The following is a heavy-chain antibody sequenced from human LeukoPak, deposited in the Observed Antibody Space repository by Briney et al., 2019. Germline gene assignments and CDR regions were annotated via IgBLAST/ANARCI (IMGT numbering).Heavy chain of an antibody. CDR3: ASAYYYDSSGHFDY. J-gene: IGHJ4*02. CDR1: GGSISSGDYY. D-gene: IGHD3-22*01. V-gene: IGHV4-30-4*01. CDR2: IYYSGST. Sequence: SETLSLTCTVSGGSISSGDYYWSWIRQPPGEGLEWIGYIYYSGSTYYNPSLKSRVTISVGTSKNQFSLKLSSVTAADTAVYYCASAYYYDSSGHFDYWGQGTLVTVSS.